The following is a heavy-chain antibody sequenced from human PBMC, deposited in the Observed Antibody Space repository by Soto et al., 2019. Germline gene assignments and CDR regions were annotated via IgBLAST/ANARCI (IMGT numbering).Heavy chain of an antibody. Sequence: PGGSLRLSCAASGFTFSTYTMYWVRQAPGKGLEWVAGISNNGINTHYADSVKGRFTISRDNSKNTLYLQMNSLRAEDTAVYYCAKRYSSGWYYFDYWGQGTLVTVSS. CDR3: AKRYSSGWYYFDY. D-gene: IGHD6-19*01. V-gene: IGHV3-30-3*01. CDR1: GFTFSTYT. J-gene: IGHJ4*02. CDR2: ISNNGINT.